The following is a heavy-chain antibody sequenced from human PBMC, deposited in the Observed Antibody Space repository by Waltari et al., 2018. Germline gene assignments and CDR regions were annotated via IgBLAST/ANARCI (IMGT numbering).Heavy chain of an antibody. J-gene: IGHJ2*01. CDR3: ARGPPARSHWYFDL. V-gene: IGHV4-59*13. Sequence: QVRLQESGPGLVKPSETLSLTCSVSGGPISGFFWSWIRQSPDKGLEWIGYIHYGGSTSYNPSVGRSRVTMSVGPSELSLTLTSLTAADTAVYFCARGPPARSHWYFDLWGRGTPVFVSS. CDR1: GGPISGFF. CDR2: IHYGGST.